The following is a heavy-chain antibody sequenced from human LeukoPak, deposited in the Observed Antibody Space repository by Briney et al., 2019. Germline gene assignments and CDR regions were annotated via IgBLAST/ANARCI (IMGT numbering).Heavy chain of an antibody. CDR3: ARRRYYYDSSGIDY. V-gene: IGHV4-34*01. CDR2: INHSGST. D-gene: IGHD3-22*01. Sequence: SETLSLTCAVYGGSFSGYYWGWIRQPPGKGLEWIGEINHSGSTNYNPSLKSRVTISVDTSKNQFSLKLSSVTAADTAVYYCARRRYYYDSSGIDYWGQGTLVTVSS. J-gene: IGHJ4*02. CDR1: GGSFSGYY.